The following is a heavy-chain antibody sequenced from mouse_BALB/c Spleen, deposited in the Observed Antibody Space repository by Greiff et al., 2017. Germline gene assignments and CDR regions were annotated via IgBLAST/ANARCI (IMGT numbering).Heavy chain of an antibody. CDR2: IYPSDSYT. Sequence: VQLQQPGAELVRPGASVKLSCKASGYTFTSYWINWVKQRPGQGLEWIGNIYPSDSYTNYNQKFKDKATLTVDKSSSTAYMQLSSPTSEDSAVYYCTRGDYRYDEFAYWGQGTLVTVSA. V-gene: IGHV1-69*02. CDR1: GYTFTSYW. D-gene: IGHD2-14*01. J-gene: IGHJ3*01. CDR3: TRGDYRYDEFAY.